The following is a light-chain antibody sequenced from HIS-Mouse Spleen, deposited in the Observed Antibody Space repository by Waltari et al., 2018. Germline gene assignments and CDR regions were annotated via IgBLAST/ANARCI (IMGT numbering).Light chain of an antibody. V-gene: IGLV2-23*01. CDR2: EGS. J-gene: IGLJ3*02. CDR3: CSYAGSSTWV. Sequence: QSALTQPASVSGSPGQSITISCTGTRSYVGRYNLVSWYQHHPGKAPKLMIYEGSKRPSGVSNRFSGSKSGNTASLTISGLQAEDEADYYCCSYAGSSTWVFGGGTKLTVL. CDR1: RSYVGRYNL.